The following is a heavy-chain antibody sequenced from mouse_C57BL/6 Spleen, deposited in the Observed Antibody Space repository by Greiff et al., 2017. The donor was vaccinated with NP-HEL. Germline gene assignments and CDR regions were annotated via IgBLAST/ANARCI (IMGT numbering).Heavy chain of an antibody. CDR2: IYPRDGST. Sequence: VQLQQSDAELVKPGASVKISCKVSGYTFTDHTIHWMKQRPEQGLEWIGYIYPRDGSTKYNEKFKGKATLTADKSSSTAYMQLNSLTSEDSAVYFCARSDLITTVVDSFFDYWGQGTTLTVSS. J-gene: IGHJ2*01. CDR3: ARSDLITTVVDSFFDY. CDR1: GYTFTDHT. D-gene: IGHD1-1*01. V-gene: IGHV1-78*01.